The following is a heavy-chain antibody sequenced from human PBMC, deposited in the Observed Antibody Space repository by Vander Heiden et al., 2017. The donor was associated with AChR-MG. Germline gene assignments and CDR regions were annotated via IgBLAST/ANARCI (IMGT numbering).Heavy chain of an antibody. Sequence: EVQLVESGGDLVQPGRSLRLSCAASGFNFDDYAMHWVRQAPGKGLEWVSGISWNSGSKGYADSVKGRFTISRDNAENSLYLQMNSLRAEDTALYYCAKDIAFGGSTVTAAFEYWGQGTLVTVSS. CDR3: AKDIAFGGSTVTAAFEY. V-gene: IGHV3-9*01. D-gene: IGHD3-16*01. CDR1: GFNFDDYA. J-gene: IGHJ4*02. CDR2: ISWNSGSK.